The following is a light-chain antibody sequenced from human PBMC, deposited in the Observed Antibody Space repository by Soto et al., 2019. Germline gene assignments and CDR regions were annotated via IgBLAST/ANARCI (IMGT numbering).Light chain of an antibody. CDR2: STS. CDR1: TGAVTNTNY. V-gene: IGLV7-43*01. Sequence: QAVVTQETSLTVSPGGTVTLTCASSTGAVTNTNYPNWFQQKPGQAPKSLIHSTSIKHSWTPARFSGSLIGGKAALTLSAVQPEDEPEYNCLLYSGNTQVFGGGTKLTVL. J-gene: IGLJ3*02. CDR3: LLYSGNTQV.